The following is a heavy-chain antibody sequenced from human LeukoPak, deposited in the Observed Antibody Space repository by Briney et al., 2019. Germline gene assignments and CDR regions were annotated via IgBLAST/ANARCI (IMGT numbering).Heavy chain of an antibody. V-gene: IGHV3-21*04. CDR3: ARDLAMAGRDLDY. CDR1: GFTFSSYS. D-gene: IGHD6-19*01. J-gene: IGHJ4*02. CDR2: ITTTFYT. Sequence: GGSLRLSCAASGFTFSSYSFNWVRQVPGKGLEWVSSITTTFYTYYTDSVKGRFTISRDNAKNSLYLQMNSLRAEDTALYYCARDLAMAGRDLDYWGQGTLVTVSS.